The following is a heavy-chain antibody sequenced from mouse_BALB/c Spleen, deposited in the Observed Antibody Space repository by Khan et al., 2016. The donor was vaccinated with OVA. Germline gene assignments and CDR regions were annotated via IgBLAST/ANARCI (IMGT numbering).Heavy chain of an antibody. V-gene: IGHV9-3*02. CDR2: INTNTGEP. CDR1: GYSFRNYG. CDR3: ARGYYGYGSWFAY. D-gene: IGHD2-2*01. J-gene: IGHJ3*01. Sequence: QIQLVQSGPELKKPGETVKISCKASGYSFRNYGMNWVKQAPGKGLKWMGWINTNTGEPTSAEEVKGRFAFSLETAASTAYLQINNLKNEDTATYVCARGYYGYGSWFAYWGQGTLVTVSA.